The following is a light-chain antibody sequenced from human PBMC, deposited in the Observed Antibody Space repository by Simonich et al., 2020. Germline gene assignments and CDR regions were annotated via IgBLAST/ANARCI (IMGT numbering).Light chain of an antibody. CDR3: QQYDNLPYT. V-gene: IGKV1-33*01. CDR1: QDISTY. J-gene: IGKJ2*01. Sequence: DIQMTPSPSSLSASVGDRITITCQASQDISTYLNCYQQKPGKAPKLLIYDASNLEKGGPSRFSGSGSGTDFTFTISSLQPEDIATYYCQQYDNLPYTFGQGTKLEIK. CDR2: DAS.